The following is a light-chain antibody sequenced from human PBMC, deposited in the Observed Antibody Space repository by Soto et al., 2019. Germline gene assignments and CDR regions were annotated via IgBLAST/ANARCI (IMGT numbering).Light chain of an antibody. Sequence: SYELTQPPSVSVAPGQTARITCGGSNIGSKSGHWYQQKPGQAPVLVVYDDSDRPSGIPERFSGSNSGNTATLTISRVEAGDEADYYCQVWDTTNPVIFGGGTQLTVL. CDR1: NIGSKS. CDR3: QVWDTTNPVI. V-gene: IGLV3-21*02. CDR2: DDS. J-gene: IGLJ2*01.